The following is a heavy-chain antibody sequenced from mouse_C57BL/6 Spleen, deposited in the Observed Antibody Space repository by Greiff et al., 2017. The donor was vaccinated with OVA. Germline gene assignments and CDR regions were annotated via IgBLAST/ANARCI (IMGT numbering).Heavy chain of an antibody. D-gene: IGHD2-13*01. Sequence: VQLQQPGAELVKPGASVKLSFKASGYTFTSYWMPWVKPRPGQGLEWIGMIHPNCGSTNYNEKFKSRATLTVDKSSSTAYMQLSSLTSEDSAVYYCARYDYYDDYYAMDYWGQGTSVTVSS. V-gene: IGHV1-64*01. CDR1: GYTFTSYW. J-gene: IGHJ4*01. CDR3: ARYDYYDDYYAMDY. CDR2: IHPNCGST.